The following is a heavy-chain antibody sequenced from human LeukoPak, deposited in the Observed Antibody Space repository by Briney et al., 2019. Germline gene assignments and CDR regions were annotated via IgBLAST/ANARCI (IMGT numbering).Heavy chain of an antibody. J-gene: IGHJ4*02. CDR1: GGSISSGGYY. D-gene: IGHD3-10*01. CDR3: AGDYGSGSYRFDY. CDR2: IYHSGST. Sequence: SQTLSLTCTVSGGSISSGGYYWSWIRQPPGRGLEWIGYIYHSGSTLYNPSLKSRVTMSIDRSSNQFSLKLRSVTAADTAVYYCAGDYGSGSYRFDYWGQGTLVTVSS. V-gene: IGHV4-30-2*01.